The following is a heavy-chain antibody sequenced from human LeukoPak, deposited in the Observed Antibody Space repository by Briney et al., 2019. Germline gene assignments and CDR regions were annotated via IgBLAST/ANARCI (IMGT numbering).Heavy chain of an antibody. CDR2: INPSGGST. D-gene: IGHD3-22*01. Sequence: ASVKVSCKASGYTFTSYYMHWVRQAPGQGLEWMGIINPSGGSTSYAQKFQGRVTVTRDTSTSTVYMELSSLRSEDTAVYYCAREGPDYYDSSGSIGPAFDIWGQGTIVTVSS. CDR1: GYTFTSYY. V-gene: IGHV1-46*01. CDR3: AREGPDYYDSSGSIGPAFDI. J-gene: IGHJ3*02.